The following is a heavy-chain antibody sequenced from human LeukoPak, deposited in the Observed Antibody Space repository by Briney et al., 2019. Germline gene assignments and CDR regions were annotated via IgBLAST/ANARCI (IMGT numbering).Heavy chain of an antibody. Sequence: ASVKVSCKASGYTFTGYYMHWVRQAPGQGLEWMGWVLPNSGSTNYAQRFQGRVTVTRDTSISTAYMEVRNLRSDDTAVYYCARRVGGWRHFDLWGRGTLVTVSS. D-gene: IGHD6-19*01. CDR2: VLPNSGST. J-gene: IGHJ2*01. V-gene: IGHV1-2*02. CDR3: ARRVGGWRHFDL. CDR1: GYTFTGYY.